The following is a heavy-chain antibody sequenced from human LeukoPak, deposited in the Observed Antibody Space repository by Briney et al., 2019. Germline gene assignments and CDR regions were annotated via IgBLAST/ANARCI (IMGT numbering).Heavy chain of an antibody. D-gene: IGHD2-8*01. Sequence: GGSLRLSCAASGFTFSSYWMSCVRQAPGKGREWVANIKQDGSEKYYVDSVKCRFTISRDNAKNSLYLQMNSLRAEDTGVYYCAKVPYAILAAFDIWGQGPMVTVSS. CDR2: IKQDGSEK. V-gene: IGHV3-7*01. J-gene: IGHJ3*02. CDR1: GFTFSSYW. CDR3: AKVPYAILAAFDI.